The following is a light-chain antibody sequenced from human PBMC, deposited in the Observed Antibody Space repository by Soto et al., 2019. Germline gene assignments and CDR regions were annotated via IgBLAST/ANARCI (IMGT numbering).Light chain of an antibody. CDR2: RNN. V-gene: IGLV1-47*01. CDR3: AAWYDSLSALGVV. Sequence: QSVLTQPPSASGTPGQRVTISCSGSSSNIGSTYVYWYQQLPGTAPKLLIYRNNQRPSGVPDRFSGSKSGTSASLAISGLRSEDEADYYCAAWYDSLSALGVVFGGGTKLTVL. J-gene: IGLJ2*01. CDR1: SSNIGSTY.